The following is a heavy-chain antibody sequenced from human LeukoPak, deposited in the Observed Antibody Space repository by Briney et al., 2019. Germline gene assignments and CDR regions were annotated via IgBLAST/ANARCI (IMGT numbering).Heavy chain of an antibody. D-gene: IGHD3-22*01. CDR3: ARPSEETYYYDSSGPWDAFDI. Sequence: PSETLSLTCTVSGGSIGSSSYYWGWVRQPPGEGLEWIGSIYYSGSTYYNPSLKSRVTISVDTSKNQFSLKLSSVTAADTAVYYCARPSEETYYYDSSGPWDAFDIWGQGTMVTVSS. V-gene: IGHV4-39*01. J-gene: IGHJ3*02. CDR2: IYYSGST. CDR1: GGSIGSSSYY.